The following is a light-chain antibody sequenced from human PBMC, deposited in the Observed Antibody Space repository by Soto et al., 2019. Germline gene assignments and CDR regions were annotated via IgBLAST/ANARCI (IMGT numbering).Light chain of an antibody. CDR3: CSYAGSYSYV. CDR1: SSDVGGYNY. J-gene: IGLJ1*01. V-gene: IGLV2-11*01. CDR2: DVS. Sequence: QSVLTHPRSVCGSPGQSVTISCTGTSSDVGGYNYVSWYQQHPGKAPKLMIYDVSKRPSGVPDRFSGSKSGNTASLTISGLQAEDEADYYCCSYAGSYSYVFGTGTKVTV.